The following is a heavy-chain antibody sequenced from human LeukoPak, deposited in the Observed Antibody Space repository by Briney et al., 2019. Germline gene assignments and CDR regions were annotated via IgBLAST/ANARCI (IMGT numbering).Heavy chain of an antibody. CDR1: GFTVSSNY. J-gene: IGHJ6*02. Sequence: GGSLRLSCAASGFTVSSNYMSWVRQAPGRGLEWVSVIYSGGSTYYADSVKGRFTISRDNSKNTLYLQMNSLRAEDTAVYYCARDISYHYDSSDGMDVWGQGTTVTVSS. D-gene: IGHD3-22*01. V-gene: IGHV3-66*01. CDR2: IYSGGST. CDR3: ARDISYHYDSSDGMDV.